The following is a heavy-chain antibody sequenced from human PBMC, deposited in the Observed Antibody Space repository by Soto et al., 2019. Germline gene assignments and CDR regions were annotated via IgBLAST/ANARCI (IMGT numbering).Heavy chain of an antibody. CDR3: ARDVPTRVDTAMVISFDY. CDR2: ISAYNGNT. D-gene: IGHD5-18*01. Sequence: ASVKVSCKASGYTFTSYGISWVRQAPGQGLEWMGWISAYNGNTNYAQKLQGRVTMTTDTSTSTAYMELRSLRSDDTAVYYCARDVPTRVDTAMVISFDYWGQGTLVTVSS. V-gene: IGHV1-18*01. J-gene: IGHJ4*02. CDR1: GYTFTSYG.